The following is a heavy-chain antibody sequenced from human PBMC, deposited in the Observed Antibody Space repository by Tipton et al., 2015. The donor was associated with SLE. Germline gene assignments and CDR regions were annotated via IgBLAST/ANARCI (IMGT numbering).Heavy chain of an antibody. J-gene: IGHJ4*02. CDR3: ARGWGPTNYFDY. Sequence: TLSLTCSVYGDSLSGQYWSWIRQPPGKGLEWIGEVFRGGSTNYSPSLESRVTITVDMSKNQFSLRLISVTAADTAVYFCARGWGPTNYFDYWGQGTLVAVSS. CDR1: GDSLSGQY. V-gene: IGHV4-34*01. D-gene: IGHD3-16*01. CDR2: VFRGGST.